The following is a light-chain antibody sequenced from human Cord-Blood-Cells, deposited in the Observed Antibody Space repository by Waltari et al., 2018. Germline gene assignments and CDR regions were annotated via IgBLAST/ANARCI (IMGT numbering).Light chain of an antibody. CDR1: QGISSA. CDR3: QQFNSYPQGYT. J-gene: IGKJ2*01. CDR2: DAS. Sequence: AIQLTQSPSSLSASVGDRVTITCRASQGISSALAWYQQKPGKAPKLLIYDASSLESGVPSRFSGSGSGTDFTLTISSPQPEDFATYYCQQFNSYPQGYTFGQGTKLEIK. V-gene: IGKV1-13*02.